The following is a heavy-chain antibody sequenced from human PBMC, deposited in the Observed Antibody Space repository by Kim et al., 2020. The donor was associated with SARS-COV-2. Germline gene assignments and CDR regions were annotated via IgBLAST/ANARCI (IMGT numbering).Heavy chain of an antibody. J-gene: IGHJ3*02. Sequence: ASVKVSCKASGYTFTGYYLHWVRQAPGQGLEWVAWISPNSGAIKYAQNFQGRVTMTRDTSISTAYMEISSLTSDDTAVYYCARGGLQWGRDAFDIWGQGTMVTVSP. V-gene: IGHV1-2*02. CDR1: GYTFTGYY. CDR3: ARGGLQWGRDAFDI. CDR2: ISPNSGAI. D-gene: IGHD7-27*01.